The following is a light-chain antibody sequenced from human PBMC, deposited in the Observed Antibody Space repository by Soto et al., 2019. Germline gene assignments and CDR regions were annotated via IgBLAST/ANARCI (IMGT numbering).Light chain of an antibody. CDR1: QGISTY. V-gene: IGKV1-9*01. CDR3: MQRTRWPIT. Sequence: SKSAAVSSASPLDIVTITGLACQGISTYLAWFQQRPGKAPNLLIYAASTLQTGVPSRFSGSGSGTDFALTISRLQAEDVAAYYCMQRTRWPITFGQGTLLEIK. CDR2: AAS. J-gene: IGKJ5*01.